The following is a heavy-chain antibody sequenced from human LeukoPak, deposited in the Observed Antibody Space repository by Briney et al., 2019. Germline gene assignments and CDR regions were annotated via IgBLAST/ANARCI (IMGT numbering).Heavy chain of an antibody. J-gene: IGHJ4*02. CDR1: GYTFTGYY. CDR3: ARVGAVAGLQPVMD. V-gene: IGHV1-2*04. D-gene: IGHD6-19*01. CDR2: INPNSGGT. Sequence: EASVKVSCKASGYTFTGYYMHWVRQAPGQGLGWMGWINPNSGGTNYAQKFQGWVTMTRDTSISTAYMELSRLRSDDTAVYYCARVGAVAGLQPVMDWGQGTLVTVSS.